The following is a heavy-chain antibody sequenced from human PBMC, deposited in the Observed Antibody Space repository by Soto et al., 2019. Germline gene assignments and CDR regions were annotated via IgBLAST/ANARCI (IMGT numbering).Heavy chain of an antibody. D-gene: IGHD5-12*01. J-gene: IGHJ4*02. CDR2: ISASSTYI. CDR1: GFIFSSHT. Sequence: EVQLVESGGGLVKPGGSLRLSGAASGFIFSSHTMNWVRQVPGTGLEWVSSISASSTYIYYADSLKGRFTISRDTAYNSLYLQVSSLRAEDTAVYYCARGWLRDPWMYWGQGTLVTVSS. CDR3: ARGWLRDPWMY. V-gene: IGHV3-21*02.